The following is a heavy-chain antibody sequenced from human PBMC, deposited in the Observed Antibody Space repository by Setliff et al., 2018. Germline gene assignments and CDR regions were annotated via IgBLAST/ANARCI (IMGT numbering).Heavy chain of an antibody. V-gene: IGHV5-51*01. D-gene: IGHD2-2*01. J-gene: IGHJ3*01. CDR3: TRHEDRNKCTSSSCYRENDAFDV. CDR1: GYNFLDYW. Sequence: GESLKISCKASGYNFLDYWIGWVRQMPGKGLEWMGIIYPDDSDTRYSPSFQGQVTISADKSITTAYLQWSRLKVSDSGIYYCTRHEDRNKCTSSSCYRENDAFDVWGQGAMVTVSS. CDR2: IYPDDSDT.